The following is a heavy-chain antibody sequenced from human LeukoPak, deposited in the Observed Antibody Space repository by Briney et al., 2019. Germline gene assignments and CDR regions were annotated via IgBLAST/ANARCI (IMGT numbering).Heavy chain of an antibody. CDR3: ARTSARGAQFDY. D-gene: IGHD3-10*01. J-gene: IGHJ4*02. V-gene: IGHV4-4*07. CDR2: IYSSGST. Sequence: SETLSLTCSVSGGSISSYYWSWIRQPAGKGLEWIGRIYSSGSTNYDPSLKTRVTMSLDTSKNQFSLNLTTVTAADTAVYYCARTSARGAQFDYWGQGTLVTVSS. CDR1: GGSISSYY.